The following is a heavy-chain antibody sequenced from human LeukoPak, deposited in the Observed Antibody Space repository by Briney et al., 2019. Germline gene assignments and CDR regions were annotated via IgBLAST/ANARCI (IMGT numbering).Heavy chain of an antibody. J-gene: IGHJ6*03. V-gene: IGHV1-8*03. CDR2: MNPNSGNT. D-gene: IGHD2-2*01. CDR1: GYTFTSYD. CDR3: ARDGLYCSSTSCYPPYYYYYMDV. Sequence: ASVKVSCKASGYTFTSYDINWVRQATGQGLEWMGWMNPNSGNTGYAQKFQGRVTITRNTSISTAYMELSSLRSEDTAVYYCARDGLYCSSTSCYPPYYYYYMDVWGKGTTVTVSS.